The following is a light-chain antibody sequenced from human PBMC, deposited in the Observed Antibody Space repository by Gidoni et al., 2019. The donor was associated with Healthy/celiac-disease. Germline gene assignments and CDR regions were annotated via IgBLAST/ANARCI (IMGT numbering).Light chain of an antibody. CDR1: QSVSSN. J-gene: IGKJ4*01. V-gene: IGKV3-15*01. CDR2: GAS. CDR3: QQYNNWPELT. Sequence: EIVITQSPATLSVSPGERATLSCRASQSVSSNLAWYQQKPGQAPRPLIYGASTRATGIPARFSGSGSGTEFTLTISSLQSEDFAVYYCQQYNNWPELTFGGGTKVEIK.